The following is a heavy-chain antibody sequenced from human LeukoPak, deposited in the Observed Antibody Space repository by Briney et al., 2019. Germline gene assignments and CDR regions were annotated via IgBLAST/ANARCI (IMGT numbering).Heavy chain of an antibody. D-gene: IGHD6-13*01. CDR1: GYTFTSYA. CDR3: ARVSIGVRKSGYSSSWYYFVY. CDR2: INAGNGNT. V-gene: IGHV1-3*03. J-gene: IGHJ4*02. Sequence: ASVKVSCKASGYTFTSYAMHWVRQPPGQRLEWMGWINAGNGNTKYSHAFQGRVTINSDTSASTAYMELSSLRAEDMAVYYCARVSIGVRKSGYSSSWYYFVYWGQRTLVTVSS.